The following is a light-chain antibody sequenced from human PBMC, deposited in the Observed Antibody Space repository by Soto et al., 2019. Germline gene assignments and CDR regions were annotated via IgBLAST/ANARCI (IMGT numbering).Light chain of an antibody. CDR1: QSIRTY. J-gene: IGKJ2*01. Sequence: DIQMTQSPSSLPASVGDSVTISCRTNQSIRTYLNWYQQKPGKAPQLLIFAASALHSGVPSRVSGSGSGTDFSLSISSLQPEDFATYYCKQSYSTPRTFGQGTKLEIK. V-gene: IGKV1-39*01. CDR2: AAS. CDR3: KQSYSTPRT.